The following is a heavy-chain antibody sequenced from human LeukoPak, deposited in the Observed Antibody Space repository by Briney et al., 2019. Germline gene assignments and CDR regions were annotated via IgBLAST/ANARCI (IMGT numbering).Heavy chain of an antibody. D-gene: IGHD3-3*01. CDR3: ARDLEGGYDFWSGYYISAWFDP. CDR2: INPSGGST. J-gene: IGHJ5*02. V-gene: IGHV1-46*01. Sequence: ASVKVSCKASGYTSTSYYMHWVRQAPGQGLEWMGIINPSGGSTSYAQKFQGRVTMTRDTSTSTVYMELSSLRSEDTAVYYCARDLEGGYDFWSGYYISAWFDPWGQGTLVTVSS. CDR1: GYTSTSYY.